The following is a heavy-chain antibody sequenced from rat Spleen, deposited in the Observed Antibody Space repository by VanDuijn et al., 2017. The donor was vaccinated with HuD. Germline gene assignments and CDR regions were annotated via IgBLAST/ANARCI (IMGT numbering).Heavy chain of an antibody. CDR3: ARRHYGYTDYFDY. V-gene: IGHV5-29*01. Sequence: EVQLVESGGGLVQSKESLKISCAASGFTFSDYYMAWVRQAPTKGLEWVATISSDGSTTYYRDSVKGRFTISRDNAKRTLFLQMDSLRSEDTATYYCARRHYGYTDYFDYWGQGVMVTVSS. CDR1: GFTFSDYY. CDR2: ISSDGSTT. D-gene: IGHD1-9*01. J-gene: IGHJ2*01.